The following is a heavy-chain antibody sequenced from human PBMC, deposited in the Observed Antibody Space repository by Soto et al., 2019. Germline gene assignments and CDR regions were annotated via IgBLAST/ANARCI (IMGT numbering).Heavy chain of an antibody. CDR2: IIPILGIA. D-gene: IGHD2-2*01. CDR3: ASGNCSSTSCSGGWFDP. V-gene: IGHV1-69*02. Sequence: GASVEVSCKASGGTFSSYTISWVRQAPGQGLEWMGRIIPILGIANYAQKFQGRVTITAGKSTSTAYMELSSLRSEDTAVYYCASGNCSSTSCSGGWFDPWGQGTLVTVSS. CDR1: GGTFSSYT. J-gene: IGHJ5*02.